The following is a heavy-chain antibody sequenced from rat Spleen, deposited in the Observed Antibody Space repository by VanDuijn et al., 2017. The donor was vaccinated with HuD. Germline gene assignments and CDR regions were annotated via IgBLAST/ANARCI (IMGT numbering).Heavy chain of an antibody. CDR3: TRSPYTNYVMDV. CDR2: MRYAGET. V-gene: IGHV2-63*01. CDR1: GFSLAGNV. Sequence: QVQLKESGPGLVQPSQTLSLTCNDSGFSLAGNVFHWIRQPPGKGLEWMGRMRYAGETYYNSTLTPRLSISRDTSRNQVFLKMNRWQTDDTAIYYCTRSPYTNYVMDVWGQGASVTVSS. D-gene: IGHD1-6*01. J-gene: IGHJ4*01.